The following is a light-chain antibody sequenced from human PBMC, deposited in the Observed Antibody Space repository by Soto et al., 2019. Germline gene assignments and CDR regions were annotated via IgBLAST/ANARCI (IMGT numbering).Light chain of an antibody. CDR3: SSFTSSSTLEVV. CDR1: SSDVGGYDY. V-gene: IGLV2-14*01. CDR2: EVR. Sequence: QSVLTQPASVSGSPGQSITISCTGTSSDVGGYDYVSWYQQHPGKAPKFMIYEVRNRPSGVSNRFSGSKSGNTASLTISGLQAEDEADYYCSSFTSSSTLEVVVGGGTKLTVL. J-gene: IGLJ2*01.